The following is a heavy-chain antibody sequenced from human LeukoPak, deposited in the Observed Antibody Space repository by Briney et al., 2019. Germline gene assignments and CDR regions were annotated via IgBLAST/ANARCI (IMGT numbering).Heavy chain of an antibody. J-gene: IGHJ5*02. D-gene: IGHD3-3*01. CDR2: INHSGST. CDR3: ARSNLIPDGLYYDFWSGYSWFDP. V-gene: IGHV4-34*01. CDR1: GGSFSGYY. Sequence: MSSETLSLTCAVYGGSFSGYYWSWIRQPPGKGLEWIGEINHSGSTNYNPSLKSRVTISVDTSKNQFSLKLSSVTAADTAVYYCARSNLIPDGLYYDFWSGYSWFDPWGQGTLVTVSS.